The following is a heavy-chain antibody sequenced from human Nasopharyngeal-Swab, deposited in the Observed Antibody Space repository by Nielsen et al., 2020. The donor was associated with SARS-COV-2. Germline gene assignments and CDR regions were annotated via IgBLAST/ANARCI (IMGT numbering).Heavy chain of an antibody. CDR2: FSGSGGST. CDR1: GFTFSSYA. Sequence: GESLKISCAASGFTFSSYAMSWVRQAPGKGLEWVSAFSGSGGSTYYADSVKGRFTISRDNSKNTLYLQMNSLRAEDTAVYYCAKEGCTNGVCYEGLWNWFDPWGQGTLVTVSS. V-gene: IGHV3-23*01. CDR3: AKEGCTNGVCYEGLWNWFDP. J-gene: IGHJ5*02. D-gene: IGHD2-8*01.